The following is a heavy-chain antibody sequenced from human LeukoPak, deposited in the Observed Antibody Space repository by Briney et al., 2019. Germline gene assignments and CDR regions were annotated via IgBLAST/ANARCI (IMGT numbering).Heavy chain of an antibody. CDR1: GGSISSYY. J-gene: IGHJ4*02. CDR3: ARHVGYCTNGVCYWAKYYFDY. D-gene: IGHD2-8*01. Sequence: SGTLSLTCTVSGGSISSYYWSWIRQPPGKGLEWIGYIYYSGSTNYNPSLKSRVTISVDTSKNQFSLKLSSVTAADTAVYYCARHVGYCTNGVCYWAKYYFDYWGQGTLVTVSS. V-gene: IGHV4-59*08. CDR2: IYYSGST.